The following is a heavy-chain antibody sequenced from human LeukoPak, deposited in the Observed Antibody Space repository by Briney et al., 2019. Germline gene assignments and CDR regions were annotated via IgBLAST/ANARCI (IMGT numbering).Heavy chain of an antibody. V-gene: IGHV3-74*01. J-gene: IGHJ4*02. CDR3: ARERASGYVIYFDY. CDR1: GFTFSSYW. Sequence: QSGGSLRLSCAASGFTFSSYWMHWVRQAPGKGLVWVSRINSDGSSTSYADSVKGRFTISRDNAKNTLYLQMNSLRAEDTAVYYCARERASGYVIYFDYWGQGTLVTVSS. D-gene: IGHD3-3*01. CDR2: INSDGSST.